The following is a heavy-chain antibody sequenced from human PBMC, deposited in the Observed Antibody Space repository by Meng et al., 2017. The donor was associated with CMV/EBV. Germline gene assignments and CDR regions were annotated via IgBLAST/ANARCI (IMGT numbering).Heavy chain of an antibody. CDR3: ARAKMNWNVIDAFDI. CDR2: ISYDGSNK. J-gene: IGHJ3*02. D-gene: IGHD1-1*01. Sequence: GESLKISCAASGFTFSSYAMHWVRQAPGKGLEWVAVISYDGSNKYYADSVKGRFTISRDNSKNTLYLQMNSLRAEDTAVYYCARAKMNWNVIDAFDIWGQETMVTVSS. V-gene: IGHV3-30-3*01. CDR1: GFTFSSYA.